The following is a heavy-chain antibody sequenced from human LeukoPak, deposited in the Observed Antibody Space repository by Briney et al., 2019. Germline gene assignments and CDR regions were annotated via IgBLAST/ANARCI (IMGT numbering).Heavy chain of an antibody. Sequence: GGSLRLSCEASGFSFSIYSISWVRQAPGKGLECVSSISGNGGSTYYANSVKGRFTIARDNSKKTLYMEMNNLTEENTALYYCVKGGQRYDFWRFDFWGRGTLGTVSP. CDR2: ISGNGGST. CDR1: GFSFSIYS. V-gene: IGHV3-23*01. D-gene: IGHD3-3*01. J-gene: IGHJ5*01. CDR3: VKGGQRYDFWRFDF.